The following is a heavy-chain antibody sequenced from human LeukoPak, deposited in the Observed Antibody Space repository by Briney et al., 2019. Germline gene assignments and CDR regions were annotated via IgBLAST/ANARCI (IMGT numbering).Heavy chain of an antibody. CDR3: ARVAIYDSSGYYPFDY. CDR2: TSRSGNNK. CDR1: GFTFSSYE. D-gene: IGHD3-22*01. Sequence: GGSLILSCVASGFTFSSYEVNWVRQAPGKGLEWVSYTSRSGNNKKYADSVKGRFTISRNNAKNSVSLQMNSLRAEDTAVYYCARVAIYDSSGYYPFDYWGQGTLVTVSS. V-gene: IGHV3-48*03. J-gene: IGHJ4*02.